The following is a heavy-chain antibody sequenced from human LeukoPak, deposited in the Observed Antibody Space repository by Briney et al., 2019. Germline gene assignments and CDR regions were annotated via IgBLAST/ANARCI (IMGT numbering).Heavy chain of an antibody. V-gene: IGHV3-53*01. D-gene: IGHD6-13*01. CDR1: GFTVSSNY. Sequence: GRSLRLSCAAPGFTVSSNYMSWVRQAPAKGLAWVSVIYSGGSTYYADSVKGRFTISRDNSKNTLYLQMNSLRAEDTAVYYCARELSIAAARGYYYYMDVWGKGTTVTVSS. J-gene: IGHJ6*03. CDR2: IYSGGST. CDR3: ARELSIAAARGYYYYMDV.